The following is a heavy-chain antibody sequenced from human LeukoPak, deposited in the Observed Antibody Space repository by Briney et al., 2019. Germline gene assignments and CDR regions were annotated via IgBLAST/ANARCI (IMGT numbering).Heavy chain of an antibody. CDR1: GGTFSSYA. J-gene: IGHJ6*03. CDR2: IIPIFGTA. Sequence: ASVKVSCKASGGTFSSYAISWVRQAPGQGLEWMGGIIPIFGTASYAQKFQGRVTMTRDTSTSTVYMELSSLRSEDTAVYYCARSSGRSPNRDYMDVWGKGTTVTISS. CDR3: ARSSGRSPNRDYMDV. D-gene: IGHD1-14*01. V-gene: IGHV1-69*05.